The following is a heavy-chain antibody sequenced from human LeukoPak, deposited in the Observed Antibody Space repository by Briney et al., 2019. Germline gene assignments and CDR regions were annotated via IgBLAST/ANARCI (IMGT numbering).Heavy chain of an antibody. J-gene: IGHJ4*02. D-gene: IGHD1-26*01. Sequence: SETLSLTCDVSGYSISSGYYWGWIRQPPGKGLEWIGSIYHSGSTYYNPSLKSRVTISVDTSKNQFSLELSSVTAADTAVYYCAREVWDFDYLGQGTLVTVSS. CDR1: GYSISSGYY. CDR2: IYHSGST. V-gene: IGHV4-38-2*02. CDR3: AREVWDFDY.